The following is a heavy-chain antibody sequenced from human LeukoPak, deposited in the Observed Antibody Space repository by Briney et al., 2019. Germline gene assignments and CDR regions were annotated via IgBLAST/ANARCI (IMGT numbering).Heavy chain of an antibody. Sequence: GGSLRLSCAAAGFTFSSYAMSWVRQAPGKGLDWVSAISGSGGSTYYADSVKGRFTISRDNSKNTLYLQMNSLRAEDTAVYYCAKDQSGNSKNWGQGTLVTVSS. CDR1: GFTFSSYA. CDR2: ISGSGGST. V-gene: IGHV3-23*01. D-gene: IGHD1-26*01. CDR3: AKDQSGNSKN. J-gene: IGHJ4*02.